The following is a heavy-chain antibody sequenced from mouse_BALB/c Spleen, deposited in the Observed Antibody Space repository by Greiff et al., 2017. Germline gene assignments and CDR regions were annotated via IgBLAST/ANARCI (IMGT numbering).Heavy chain of an antibody. CDR2: IDPANGNT. Sequence: VQLQQSGAELVKPGASVKLSCTASGFNIKDTYMHWVKQRPEQGLEWIGRIDPANGNTIYDPKFQGKASITADTSSNTAYLQLSSLTSEDTAVYYCARWITTLSYAMDYWGQGTSVTVSS. CDR1: GFNIKDTY. CDR3: ARWITTLSYAMDY. D-gene: IGHD2-4*01. J-gene: IGHJ4*01. V-gene: IGHV14-3*02.